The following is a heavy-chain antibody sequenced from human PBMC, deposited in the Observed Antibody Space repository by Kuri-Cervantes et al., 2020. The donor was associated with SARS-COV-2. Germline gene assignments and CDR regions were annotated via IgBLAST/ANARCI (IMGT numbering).Heavy chain of an antibody. CDR2: IYYSGST. J-gene: IGHJ4*02. D-gene: IGHD6-6*01. V-gene: IGHV4-39*07. CDR1: GGSISRSSYY. Sequence: SETLSLTCTVSGGSISRSSYYWGWIRQPPGKGLEWIGSIYYSGSTNYNPSLKSRVTISVDTSKNQFSLKLSSVTAADTAVYYCARVMSTSSIAARPRPYYFDYWGQGTLVTVSS. CDR3: ARVMSTSSIAARPRPYYFDY.